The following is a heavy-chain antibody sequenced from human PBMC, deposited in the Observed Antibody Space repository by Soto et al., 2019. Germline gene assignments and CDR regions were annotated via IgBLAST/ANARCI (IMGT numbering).Heavy chain of an antibody. V-gene: IGHV5-51*01. CDR3: ARRGRGVYSNYYGDY. CDR2: IYPGDSDT. D-gene: IGHD4-4*01. Sequence: GESLKISCKGSGYSFTSYWIGWVRQMPGKGLEWMGIIYPGDSDTRYSPSFQGQVTISADKSISTAYLQWSSLKASDTAMYYCARRGRGVYSNYYGDYWGQGALVTVSS. J-gene: IGHJ4*02. CDR1: GYSFTSYW.